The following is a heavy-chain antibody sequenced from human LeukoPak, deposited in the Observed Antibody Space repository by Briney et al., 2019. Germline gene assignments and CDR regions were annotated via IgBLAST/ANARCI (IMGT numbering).Heavy chain of an antibody. CDR3: AKDRSGAASAGYGMDV. Sequence: PGKALRLSCPASGLTFSTYGIHWVRQAPGTGVQWVAVISNDGSKTYSADSVKGRFTISRDNSENMVYLQMDTLRVEDTAVYYCAKDRSGAASAGYGMDVWGQGTTVTVSS. CDR2: ISNDGSKT. V-gene: IGHV3-30*18. D-gene: IGHD6-25*01. J-gene: IGHJ6*02. CDR1: GLTFSTYG.